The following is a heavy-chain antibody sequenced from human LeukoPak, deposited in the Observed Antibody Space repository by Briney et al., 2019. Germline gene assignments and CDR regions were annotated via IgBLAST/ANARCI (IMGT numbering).Heavy chain of an antibody. CDR1: GGSFSGYY. Sequence: KPSETLSLTCAVYGGSFSGYYWSWIRQPPGKGLEWIGEINHSGSTNYNPSLKSRVTISVDTSKNQFSLKLSSVTAADTAVYYCASLYGSGSFFDYYYGMDVWGQGTTVTVSS. J-gene: IGHJ6*02. D-gene: IGHD3-10*01. CDR2: INHSGST. V-gene: IGHV4-34*01. CDR3: ASLYGSGSFFDYYYGMDV.